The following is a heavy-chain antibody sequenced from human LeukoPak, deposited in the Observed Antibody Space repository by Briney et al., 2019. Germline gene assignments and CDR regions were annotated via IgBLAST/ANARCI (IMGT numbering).Heavy chain of an antibody. Sequence: GGSLRLSCEASGVTFSSYVMSWVRQAPGKGPEWVSGISGSGGGTYYADFVKGRFAISRDNAKNSLYLQMNSLRAEDTALYYCAKGGSGYYLYFDYWGQGTLVTVS. CDR3: AKGGSGYYLYFDY. CDR1: GVTFSSYV. V-gene: IGHV3-23*01. D-gene: IGHD3-22*01. J-gene: IGHJ4*02. CDR2: ISGSGGGT.